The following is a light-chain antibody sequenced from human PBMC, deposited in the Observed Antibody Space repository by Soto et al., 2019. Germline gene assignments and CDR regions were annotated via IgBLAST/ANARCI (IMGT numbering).Light chain of an antibody. V-gene: IGKV3-11*01. J-gene: IGKJ5*01. CDR1: QSVSSY. CDR2: DAS. CDR3: QQRSNLPLT. Sequence: IVLTQYPGTLSFSPGERATLSCRASQSVSSYLAWYQQKPGQAPRLLIYDASNRATGIPARFSGSGSGTDFTLTISSLEPEDFAVYYCQQRSNLPLTFGQGARLENK.